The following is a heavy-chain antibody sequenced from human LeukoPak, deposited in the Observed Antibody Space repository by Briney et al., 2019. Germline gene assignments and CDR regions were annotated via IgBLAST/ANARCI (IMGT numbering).Heavy chain of an antibody. D-gene: IGHD5-18*01. CDR1: GFTFSSYG. CDR3: AKDSRYGYRWDYDY. CDR2: ISGSGATT. Sequence: GGSLRPSCAASGFTFSSYGMSWVRQAPGKGLEWVSTISGSGATTYYADSVNGRFTISRDNSKNTLYLQMNSLRAEDTAVYYCAKDSRYGYRWDYDYWGQGTPVTVSS. J-gene: IGHJ4*02. V-gene: IGHV3-23*01.